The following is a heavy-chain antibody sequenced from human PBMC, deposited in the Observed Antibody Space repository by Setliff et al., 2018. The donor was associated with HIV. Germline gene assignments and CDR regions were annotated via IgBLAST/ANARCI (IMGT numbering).Heavy chain of an antibody. V-gene: IGHV4-31*03. D-gene: IGHD6-19*01. J-gene: IGHJ3*02. Sequence: PSETLSLTCSVSGVSIVSGGFYFSWIRHHPGKGLEWIGTVYYTGKTYYNPSLQSRLTMSADTSKNQLYLKINSVTAADTAVYFCARVPYRSAWFSGGHDAFDIWGQGTMVTVSS. CDR1: GVSIVSGGFY. CDR3: ARVPYRSAWFSGGHDAFDI. CDR2: VYYTGKT.